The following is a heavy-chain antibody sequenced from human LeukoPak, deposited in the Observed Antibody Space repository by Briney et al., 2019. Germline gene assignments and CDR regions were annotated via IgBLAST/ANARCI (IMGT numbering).Heavy chain of an antibody. CDR2: INHRGTT. V-gene: IGHV4-34*01. CDR3: TRQYSSSYYSDY. J-gene: IGHJ4*02. D-gene: IGHD6-6*01. CDR1: GGSFSGFY. Sequence: SETLSLTCAVSGGSFSGFYWSWIRQPPGGGLEWIADINHRGTTNYNPSLKSRVTISADTSKNQFSLNLKSMTAVDTAVYYCTRQYSSSYYSDYWGQGTLVTVSS.